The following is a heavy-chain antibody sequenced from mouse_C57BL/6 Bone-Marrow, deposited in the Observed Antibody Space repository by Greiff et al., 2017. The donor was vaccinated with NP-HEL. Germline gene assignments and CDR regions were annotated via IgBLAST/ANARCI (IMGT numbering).Heavy chain of an antibody. J-gene: IGHJ1*03. Sequence: LQESGAELARPGASVKMSCKASGYTFTSYTMHWVKQRPGQGLEWIGYINPSSGYTKYNQKFKDKATLTADKASRPAYLQLSSLTSEDSAVYYCGRRDYGSSYRYWYFDVWGTGTTVTVSS. V-gene: IGHV1-4*01. CDR2: INPSSGYT. CDR1: GYTFTSYT. D-gene: IGHD1-1*01. CDR3: GRRDYGSSYRYWYFDV.